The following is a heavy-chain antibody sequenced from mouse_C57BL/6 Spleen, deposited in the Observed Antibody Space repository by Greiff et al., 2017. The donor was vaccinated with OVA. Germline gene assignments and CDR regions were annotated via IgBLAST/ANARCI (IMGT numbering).Heavy chain of an antibody. CDR1: GYAFTDYN. V-gene: IGHV1-22*01. D-gene: IGHD3-2*02. Sequence: EVKLQQSGPELVKPGASVKMSCKASGYAFTDYNMHWVKQSHGKSLEWIGYINPNNGGTSYNQKFKGKATLTVTKSSSTAYMELRSLTSEDSAVYYCAISQLRLQDYAMDYWGQGTSVTVSS. CDR2: INPNNGGT. J-gene: IGHJ4*01. CDR3: AISQLRLQDYAMDY.